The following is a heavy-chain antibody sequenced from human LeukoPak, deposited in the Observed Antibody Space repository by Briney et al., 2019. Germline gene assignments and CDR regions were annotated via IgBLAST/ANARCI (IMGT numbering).Heavy chain of an antibody. CDR3: AGEPYSSSWYLKRGNWFDP. J-gene: IGHJ5*02. CDR2: IKQDGSEK. D-gene: IGHD6-13*01. CDR1: GFTFSSYC. V-gene: IGHV3-7*01. Sequence: PGGSLRLSCAASGFTFSSYCMSWVRQAPGKGLEWVANIKQDGSEKYYVDSVKGRFAISRDNAKNSLYLQMNSLRAEDTAVYYCAGEPYSSSWYLKRGNWFDPWGQGTLVTVSS.